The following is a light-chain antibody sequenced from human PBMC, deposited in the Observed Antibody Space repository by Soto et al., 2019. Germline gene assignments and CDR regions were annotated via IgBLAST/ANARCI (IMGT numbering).Light chain of an antibody. V-gene: IGKV3-11*01. CDR3: QQRSNWPLT. Sequence: EVVLTQSPATLSLSPGERATLSCRASQSVSSYLALYQQKPGQAPRLLIYDSSDRATGIPARFSGSVSGTDFTLTISSLEPEDFAVYYCQQRSNWPLTFGGGTKVE. J-gene: IGKJ4*02. CDR2: DSS. CDR1: QSVSSY.